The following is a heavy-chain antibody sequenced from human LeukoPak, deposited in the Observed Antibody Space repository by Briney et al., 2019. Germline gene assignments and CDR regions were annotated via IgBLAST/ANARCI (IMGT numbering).Heavy chain of an antibody. CDR3: ARVDSSNFYYFDY. V-gene: IGHV1-2*02. J-gene: IGHJ4*02. CDR1: GYTFTGYY. CDR2: INPNGGGT. D-gene: IGHD3-22*01. Sequence: ASVKVSCKASGYTFTGYYMQWVRQAPGQGLEWMGWINPNGGGTKYAPKFQGRVTMTRDTSINTAYMELSRLTSDDTAVYFCARVDSSNFYYFDYWGQGTLVTVSS.